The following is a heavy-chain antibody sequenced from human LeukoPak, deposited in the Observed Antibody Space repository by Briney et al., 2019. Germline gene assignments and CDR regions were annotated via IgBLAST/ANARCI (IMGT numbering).Heavy chain of an antibody. CDR2: ISSSGSTI. CDR3: ARLFSTAHY. J-gene: IGHJ4*02. D-gene: IGHD2-21*01. Sequence: GGSLRLSCAVAGFPFSSYEMNWVRQAPGKGLEWVSSISSSGSTIYYADSVKGRFTISRDNAKNSLYLQMNSLRAEDTAVYYCARLFSTAHYWGQGTLVTVPS. CDR1: GFPFSSYE. V-gene: IGHV3-48*03.